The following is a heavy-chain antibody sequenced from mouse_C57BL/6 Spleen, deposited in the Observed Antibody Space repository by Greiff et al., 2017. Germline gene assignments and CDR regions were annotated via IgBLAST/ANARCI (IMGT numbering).Heavy chain of an antibody. CDR2: IDPSDNYS. J-gene: IGHJ4*01. CDR1: GYTFTSYW. V-gene: IGHV1-50*01. Sequence: QVQLQQPGAELVQPGASVKLSCKASGYTFTSYWMHWVKPRPGQGLEWIGVIDPSDNYSNSNQKFTGKATLTVDTSSSTAYMQLSSLTSGDSAVYYCARRPYAMDYWGQGTSVTVSS. CDR3: ARRPYAMDY.